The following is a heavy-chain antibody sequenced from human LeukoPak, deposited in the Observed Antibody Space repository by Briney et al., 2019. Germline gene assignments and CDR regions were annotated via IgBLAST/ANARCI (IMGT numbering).Heavy chain of an antibody. CDR1: GGSISSSGYY. D-gene: IGHD3-10*01. J-gene: IGHJ4*02. CDR2: IYYSGST. Sequence: PSETLSLTCTVSGGSISSSGYYWGWIRQPLGKGLEWIGSIYYSGSTYSNPSLESRVTISVNTSKNQFSLRLSSVTAADTAVYYCARHGSGSFTFDYWGQGTLVTVSS. CDR3: ARHGSGSFTFDY. V-gene: IGHV4-39*01.